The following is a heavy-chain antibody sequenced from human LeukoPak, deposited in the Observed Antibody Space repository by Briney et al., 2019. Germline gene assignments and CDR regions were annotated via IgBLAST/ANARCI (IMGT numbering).Heavy chain of an antibody. D-gene: IGHD6-13*01. Sequence: AGKSLRLSCSASGFTLSSQGMQWVRPAPGKGLGWVAVIWYDGSKKYYADSVKGRFTISRDNSKNTLYLQMNSLRAEDTAVYYCARGPAPYSSTPADYWGQGTLVTVSS. CDR3: ARGPAPYSSTPADY. CDR2: IWYDGSKK. CDR1: GFTLSSQG. J-gene: IGHJ4*02. V-gene: IGHV3-33*01.